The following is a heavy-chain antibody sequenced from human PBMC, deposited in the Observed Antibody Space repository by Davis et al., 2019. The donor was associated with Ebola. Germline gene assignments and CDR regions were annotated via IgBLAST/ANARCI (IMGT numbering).Heavy chain of an antibody. CDR2: ISGYNDNT. CDR1: GYTFTSHG. J-gene: IGHJ4*02. CDR3: ARDNDSVDFYF. V-gene: IGHV1-18*01. D-gene: IGHD2-21*02. Sequence: ASVKVSCKASGYTFTSHGIRWVRQAPGQGLEWMGYISGYNDNTNYAQKFQGRVTLTTDTSTSTAYMELRSLGNDDTAVYYCARDNDSVDFYFWGQGTLVTVSS.